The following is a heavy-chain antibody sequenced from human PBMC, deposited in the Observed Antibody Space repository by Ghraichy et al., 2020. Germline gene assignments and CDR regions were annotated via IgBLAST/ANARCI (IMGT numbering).Heavy chain of an antibody. J-gene: IGHJ3*02. D-gene: IGHD5-24*01. CDR2: ISSSSSYI. CDR3: ARDLVERWLQWGEAFDI. CDR1: GFTFSSYS. V-gene: IGHV3-21*01. Sequence: GGSLRLSCAASGFTFSSYSMNWVRQAPGKGLEWVSSISSSSSYIYYADSVKGRFTISRDNAKNSLYLQMNSLRAEDTAVYYCARDLVERWLQWGEAFDIWGQGTMVTVSS.